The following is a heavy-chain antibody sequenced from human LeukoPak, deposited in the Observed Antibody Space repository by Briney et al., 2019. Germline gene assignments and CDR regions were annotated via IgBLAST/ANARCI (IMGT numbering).Heavy chain of an antibody. V-gene: IGHV1-46*01. CDR2: INPTGGST. J-gene: IGHJ6*02. D-gene: IGHD2/OR15-2a*01. CDR3: ARDRLLRLQYGMDV. CDR1: GYTFTSYY. Sequence: ASVKVSCKASGYTFTSYYMHWVRQAPGQGLKWMGIINPTGGSTRYAQKFQGRVTMTSDTSTSTVYMELSSLRSEDTAVYYCARDRLLRLQYGMDVWGQGTTVTVSS.